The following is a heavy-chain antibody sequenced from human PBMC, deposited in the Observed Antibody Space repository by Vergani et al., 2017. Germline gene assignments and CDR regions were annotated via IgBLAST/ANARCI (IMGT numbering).Heavy chain of an antibody. J-gene: IGHJ5*02. Sequence: EVQLLESGGGLVQPGGSLRLSCAASGFTFSSYSMNWVRQAPGKGLEWVSSISSSSSYIYYADSVKGRFTISRDNAKNSLYLQMNSLRAEDTAVYYCARDLRDFWSGTGWFDPWGQGTLVTVSS. CDR1: GFTFSSYS. CDR3: ARDLRDFWSGTGWFDP. CDR2: ISSSSSYI. V-gene: IGHV3-21*01. D-gene: IGHD3-3*01.